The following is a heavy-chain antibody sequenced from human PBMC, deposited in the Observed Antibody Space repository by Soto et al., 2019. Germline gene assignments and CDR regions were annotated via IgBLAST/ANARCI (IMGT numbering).Heavy chain of an antibody. CDR2: IYYSGST. Sequence: QVQLQESGPGLVKPSQTLSLTCTVSGGSISSGGYYWSWIRQHPGKGLEWIGYIYYSGSTYYNPSLKSRVTISVDTSKNQFSLKLSSVTAADTAVYYCARKHRYYDILTGYYKLGWFDPWGQGILVTVSS. V-gene: IGHV4-31*03. J-gene: IGHJ5*02. CDR3: ARKHRYYDILTGYYKLGWFDP. D-gene: IGHD3-9*01. CDR1: GGSISSGGYY.